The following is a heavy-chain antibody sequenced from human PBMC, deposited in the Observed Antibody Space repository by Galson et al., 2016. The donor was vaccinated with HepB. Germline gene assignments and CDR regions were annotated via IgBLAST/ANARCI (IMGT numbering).Heavy chain of an antibody. Sequence: SVKVSCKASGYTFSGYYLHWVRQAPGQGLEWMGGINPNSGGTNYAQKFQGRVIMTTDTSICTAYMELRRLRSDDTAVYYCARVIRTRPGDYWGQGTLVTVSS. D-gene: IGHD1/OR15-1a*01. J-gene: IGHJ4*02. CDR1: GYTFSGYY. CDR3: ARVIRTRPGDY. V-gene: IGHV1-2*02. CDR2: INPNSGGT.